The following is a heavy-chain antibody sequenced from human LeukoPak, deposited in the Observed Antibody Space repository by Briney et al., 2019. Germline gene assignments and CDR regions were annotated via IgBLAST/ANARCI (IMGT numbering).Heavy chain of an antibody. CDR2: INHDGSEK. D-gene: IGHD3-10*01. J-gene: IGHJ3*02. CDR1: GFTFSTYW. Sequence: PGGSLRLSCVASGFTFSTYWMTWVRQAPGKGLEWVANINHDGSEKQYVDSVKGRFSISRDNAENSLYLQRNSLRAEDTAVYYCARPIAGGSFDIWGQGTMVTVSS. CDR3: ARPIAGGSFDI. V-gene: IGHV3-7*04.